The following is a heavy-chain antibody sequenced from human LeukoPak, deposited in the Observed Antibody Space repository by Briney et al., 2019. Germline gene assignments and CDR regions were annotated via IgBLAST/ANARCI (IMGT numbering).Heavy chain of an antibody. CDR1: GYSISSGYY. CDR3: ARVIRRWLLKYYNYYMDV. D-gene: IGHD5-12*01. V-gene: IGHV4-38-2*02. J-gene: IGHJ6*03. CDR2: INHSGST. Sequence: SETLSLTCTVSGYSISSGYYWGWIRQPPGKGLEWIGVINHSGSTNYNPSLKSRVTISVDTSKNQFSLKLSSVTAADTAVYYCARVIRRWLLKYYNYYMDVWGKGTTVTVSS.